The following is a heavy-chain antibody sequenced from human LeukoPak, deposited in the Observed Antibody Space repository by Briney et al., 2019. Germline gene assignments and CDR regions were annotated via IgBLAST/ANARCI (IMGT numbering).Heavy chain of an antibody. CDR2: MNPNSGNT. CDR1: GYTFTSYD. CDR3: ARDHGGHIQLFN. V-gene: IGHV1-8*01. Sequence: GASVKVSCKASGYTFTSYDINWVRQATGQGLEWMGWMNPNSGNTGYAQKFQGRVTITTDESTSTAYMELSSLRSEDTAVYYCARDHGGHIQLFNWGQGTLVTVSS. J-gene: IGHJ4*02. D-gene: IGHD5-18*01.